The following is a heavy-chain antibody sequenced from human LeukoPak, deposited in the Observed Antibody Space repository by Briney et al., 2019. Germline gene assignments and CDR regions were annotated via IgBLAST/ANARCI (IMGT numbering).Heavy chain of an antibody. CDR3: ARIRYGDYEARLFDY. V-gene: IGHV2-70*11. J-gene: IGHJ4*02. CDR1: GFSLSTSGMC. D-gene: IGHD4-17*01. CDR2: IDWDDDK. Sequence: SGPALVKPTQTLTLTCTFSGFSLSTSGMCVSWIRQPPGKALEWLARIDWDDDKYYSTSLKTRLTISKDTSKNQVVLTMTNMDPVDTATYYCARIRYGDYEARLFDYWGQGTLVTVSS.